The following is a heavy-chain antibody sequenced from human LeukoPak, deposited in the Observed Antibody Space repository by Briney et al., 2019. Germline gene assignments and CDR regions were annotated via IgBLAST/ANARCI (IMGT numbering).Heavy chain of an antibody. CDR1: GGTFSSYA. Sequence: SVKVSCKASGGTFSSYAISWVRQAPGQGLEWMGGIIPIFGTTNYAQKFQDRVTITADKSTSTAYMELSSLRSEDTAVYYCAREVLSMVRGVIPKEAWGWFDPWGQGTLVTVSS. D-gene: IGHD3-10*01. J-gene: IGHJ5*02. V-gene: IGHV1-69*06. CDR2: IIPIFGTT. CDR3: AREVLSMVRGVIPKEAWGWFDP.